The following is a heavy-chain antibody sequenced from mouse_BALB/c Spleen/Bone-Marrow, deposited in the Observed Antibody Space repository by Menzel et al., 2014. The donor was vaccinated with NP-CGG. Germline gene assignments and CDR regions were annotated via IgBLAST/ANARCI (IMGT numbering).Heavy chain of an antibody. V-gene: IGHV5-4*02. J-gene: IGHJ3*01. CDR2: ISDGGGHT. D-gene: IGHD2-14*01. CDR1: GFSFSDHY. Sequence: EVQVVESGGRLVKPGGSLKLSCAASGFSFSDHYMYWVRQTPEKRLEWVATISDGGGHTYYSDSVKGRFTISRGNAKNNLYLQMSSLKSEDTAMYHCARDGDYRYAWFSYWGQGTPVTVSA. CDR3: ARDGDYRYAWFSY.